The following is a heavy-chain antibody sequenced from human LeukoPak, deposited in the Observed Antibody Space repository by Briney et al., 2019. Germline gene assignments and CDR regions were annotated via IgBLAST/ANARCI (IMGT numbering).Heavy chain of an antibody. Sequence: ASVKVSCKVSGYTLTELSMHWVRQAPGKGLEWMGGFDPEDGETIYAQKFQGRVTMTEDTSTDTAYMELSSLRSGDTAVYYCATAPSVVPSTSFDPWGQGTLVTVSS. V-gene: IGHV1-24*01. J-gene: IGHJ5*02. CDR1: GYTLTELS. CDR3: ATAPSVVPSTSFDP. CDR2: FDPEDGET. D-gene: IGHD2-15*01.